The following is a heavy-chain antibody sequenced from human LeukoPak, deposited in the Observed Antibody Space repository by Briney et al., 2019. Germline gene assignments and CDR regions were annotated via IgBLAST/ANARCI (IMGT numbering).Heavy chain of an antibody. D-gene: IGHD2-15*01. CDR3: ARDGCSGGSCQSDH. Sequence: ASVKVSCKASGCTFSSYAISWVRQAPGQGLEWMGGIIPIFGTANYAQKFQGRVTMTADESTSAAYMELSSLRSEDTAVYYCARDGCSGGSCQSDHWGQGTLVTVSS. V-gene: IGHV1-69*13. CDR1: GCTFSSYA. J-gene: IGHJ4*02. CDR2: IIPIFGTA.